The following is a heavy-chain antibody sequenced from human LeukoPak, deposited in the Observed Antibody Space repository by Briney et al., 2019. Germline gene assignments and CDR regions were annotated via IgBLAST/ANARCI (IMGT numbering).Heavy chain of an antibody. J-gene: IGHJ3*02. V-gene: IGHV3-7*01. D-gene: IGHD3-10*01. Sequence: GGSLRLSCAASGFTFSSKWMSWVRQAPGKGLEWVGNIQPDGSEQYPVDSVKGRFTISRDNARNSLFLQMNSLRVEDTAVYYCARATSTYYYGSGSYYPGAFDIWGQGTMVTVSS. CDR1: GFTFSSKW. CDR2: IQPDGSEQ. CDR3: ARATSTYYYGSGSYYPGAFDI.